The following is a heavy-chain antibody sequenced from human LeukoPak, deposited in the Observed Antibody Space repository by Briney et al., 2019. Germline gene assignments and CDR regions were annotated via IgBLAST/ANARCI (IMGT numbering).Heavy chain of an antibody. Sequence: ASVKVSCKASGYTFTSNYIHWVRQAPGQGLEWMGMIYPRDGSTSYAQKFQGRVTMTWDTSTSTVYMELSSLRSEDTAVYYCARWWDDGSGYSYSYGMDVWGQGTTVTVSS. V-gene: IGHV1-46*01. CDR3: ARWWDDGSGYSYSYGMDV. D-gene: IGHD3-22*01. CDR1: GYTFTSNY. CDR2: IYPRDGST. J-gene: IGHJ6*02.